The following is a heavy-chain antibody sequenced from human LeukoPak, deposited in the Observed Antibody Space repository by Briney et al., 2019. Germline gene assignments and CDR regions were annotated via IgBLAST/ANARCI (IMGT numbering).Heavy chain of an antibody. Sequence: GRSLRLSCAASGFTFSSYGMHWVRQAPGKGLEWVAVISYDGSYKYYSDSVKGRFTISRDNSKNTLYLQMNSLRAGDTAVYYCAKGRVSYSSSSSLDSWGQGTLVTVSS. J-gene: IGHJ4*02. CDR1: GFTFSSYG. CDR3: AKGRVSYSSSSSLDS. D-gene: IGHD6-13*01. V-gene: IGHV3-30*18. CDR2: ISYDGSYK.